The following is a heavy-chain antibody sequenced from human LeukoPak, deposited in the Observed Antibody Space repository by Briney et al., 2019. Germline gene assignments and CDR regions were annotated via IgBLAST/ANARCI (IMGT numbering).Heavy chain of an antibody. CDR2: IYYSGST. V-gene: IGHV4-59*01. J-gene: IGHJ3*02. CDR3: ARETIYAFDI. CDR1: GGSISSYY. Sequence: SETLSLTCTVSGGSISSYYWSWIRQPPGKGLEWIGYIYYSGSTNYNPSLKSRVTISVDTSKNQFSPKLSSVTAADTAVYYCARETIYAFDIWGQGAMVTVSS.